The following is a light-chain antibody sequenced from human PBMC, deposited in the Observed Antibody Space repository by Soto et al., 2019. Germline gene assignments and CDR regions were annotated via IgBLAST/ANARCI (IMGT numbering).Light chain of an antibody. CDR1: QSISSY. CDR2: AAS. V-gene: IGKV1-39*01. Sequence: DIQMTQSPSSLSASVGDRVTITCRASQSISSYLNWYQQKPGKAPKLLIYAASSLQSGVSSRFSGVGSGEDITLSISSLPTEDCANSYDEQSYSTRPWSVGKGTKVEIK. CDR3: EQSYSTRPWS. J-gene: IGKJ1*01.